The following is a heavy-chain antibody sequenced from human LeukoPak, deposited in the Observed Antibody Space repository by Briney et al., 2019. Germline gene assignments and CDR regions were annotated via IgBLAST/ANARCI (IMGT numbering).Heavy chain of an antibody. CDR3: AVSVGVLGGAFDI. CDR1: GYTLTELS. D-gene: IGHD3-10*01. J-gene: IGHJ3*02. Sequence: ASVKVSCKVSGYTLTELSMHWVRQAPGKGLEWMGGFDSEDGETIYAQKFQGRVTMTEDTSTDTAYMELSSLRSEDTAVYYCAVSVGVLGGAFDIWGQGTMVTVSS. V-gene: IGHV1-24*01. CDR2: FDSEDGET.